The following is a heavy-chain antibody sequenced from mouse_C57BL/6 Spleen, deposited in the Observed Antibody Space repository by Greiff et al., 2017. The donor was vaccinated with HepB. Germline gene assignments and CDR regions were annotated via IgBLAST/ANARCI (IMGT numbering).Heavy chain of an antibody. CDR3: ARSGSLTTVVATDY. CDR2: IYPRDGST. D-gene: IGHD1-1*01. J-gene: IGHJ2*01. V-gene: IGHV1-85*01. Sequence: VQLQQSGPELVKPGASVKLSCKASGYTFTSYDINWVKQRPGQGLEWIGWIYPRDGSTKYTEKFKGKATLTVDTSSSTAYMELHSLTSEDSAVYFCARSGSLTTVVATDYWGQGTTLTVSS. CDR1: GYTFTSYD.